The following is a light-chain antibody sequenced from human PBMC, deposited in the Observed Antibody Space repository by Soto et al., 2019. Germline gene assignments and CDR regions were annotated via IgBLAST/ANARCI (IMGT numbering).Light chain of an antibody. CDR1: SSNIGSNT. CDR2: NNY. J-gene: IGLJ1*01. Sequence: QSVLTQPPSASGTPGQRVTISCSGSSSNIGSNTVNWYHQLPGTAPKLLIYNNYQRSSGVPDRFSGSKSGTSASLAISGLQSEDEADYYCAAWDDSLNGYVLGTGTKVTVL. V-gene: IGLV1-44*01. CDR3: AAWDDSLNGYV.